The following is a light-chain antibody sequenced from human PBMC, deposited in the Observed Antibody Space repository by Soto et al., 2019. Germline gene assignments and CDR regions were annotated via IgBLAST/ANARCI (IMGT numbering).Light chain of an antibody. CDR1: QGISSY. V-gene: IGKV1-8*01. Sequence: AIRMTQSPSSFSASTGDRVTIPCRARQGISSYLAWYQQKPGKAPKLLIYAASTLQSGVPSRFSGSGSGTDFTLTISCLQSEDFATYYCQQYYSFPWTFGQGTKVDIK. CDR3: QQYYSFPWT. J-gene: IGKJ1*01. CDR2: AAS.